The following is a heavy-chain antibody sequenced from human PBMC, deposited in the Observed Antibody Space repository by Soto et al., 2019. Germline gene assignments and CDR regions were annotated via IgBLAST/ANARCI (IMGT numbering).Heavy chain of an antibody. D-gene: IGHD5-18*01. CDR3: TRSYSSYYGMDV. J-gene: IGHJ6*02. CDR2: IDTAGDT. CDR1: GFTFSSYD. Sequence: GGTLRLSCAASGFTFSSYDMHWVRQATGKGLEWVSAIDTAGDTYYPGSVKGRFTISRENAKNSLYLQMNSLRAGDTAVYYCTRSYSSYYGMDVWGQGTTVTVSS. V-gene: IGHV3-13*01.